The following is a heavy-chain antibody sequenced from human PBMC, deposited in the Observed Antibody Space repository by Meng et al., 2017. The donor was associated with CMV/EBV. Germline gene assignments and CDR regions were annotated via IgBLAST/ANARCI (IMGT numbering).Heavy chain of an antibody. CDR2: FYYTGST. D-gene: IGHD1-26*01. Sequence: SETLSLTCTVSGGSISSSSYYWGWVRQLPGQGFEWIGSFYYTGSTYYNTSLGSRVTMSVDTSRNQFSLKPSSVAAADTAVYYCARQGGASPTTGVFWGPGILVTVSS. CDR3: ARQGGASPTTGVF. V-gene: IGHV4-39*01. J-gene: IGHJ4*02. CDR1: GGSISSSSYY.